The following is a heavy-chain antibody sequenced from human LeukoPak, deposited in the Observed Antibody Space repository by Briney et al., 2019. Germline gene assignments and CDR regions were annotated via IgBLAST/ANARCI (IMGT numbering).Heavy chain of an antibody. D-gene: IGHD3-22*01. V-gene: IGHV3-30*18. CDR2: ISYDGSRK. CDR1: GFTFSSYG. CDR3: AKPYYYDRSGSGVNHFDY. Sequence: PGRSLRLSCAASGFTFSSYGIHWVRQAPGKGLEWLAVISYDGSRKYYADSVKGRFTISRDNSKNTLYLQMNSLRAEDTAVYYCAKPYYYDRSGSGVNHFDYWGQGTLVTVSS. J-gene: IGHJ4*02.